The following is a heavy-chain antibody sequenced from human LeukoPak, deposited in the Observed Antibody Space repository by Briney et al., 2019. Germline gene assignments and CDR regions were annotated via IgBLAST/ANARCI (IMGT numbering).Heavy chain of an antibody. CDR3: ARVPSPYGDYDYGMDV. J-gene: IGHJ6*02. CDR1: GFTFSSYG. CDR2: ISYDGSNK. V-gene: IGHV3-30*03. D-gene: IGHD4-17*01. Sequence: GGSLRLSCAASGFTFSSYGMHWVRQAPGKGLEWVAVISYDGSNKYYADSVKGRFTISRDNSKNTLYLQMNSLRAEDTAVYYCARVPSPYGDYDYGMDVWGQGTTVTVSS.